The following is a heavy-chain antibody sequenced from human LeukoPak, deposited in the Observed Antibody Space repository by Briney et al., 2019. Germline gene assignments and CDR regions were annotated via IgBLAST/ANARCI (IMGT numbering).Heavy chain of an antibody. CDR3: ARGYSGYDRFFDY. J-gene: IGHJ4*02. Sequence: PSETLSLTCAVYGGSFSGYYWSWIRQPPGKGLEWIGEINHSGSTNYNPSLKSRVTISVDTSKNQFSLKLSSVTAADTAVYYCARGYSGYDRFFDYWSQGTLVTVSS. D-gene: IGHD5-12*01. V-gene: IGHV4-34*01. CDR2: INHSGST. CDR1: GGSFSGYY.